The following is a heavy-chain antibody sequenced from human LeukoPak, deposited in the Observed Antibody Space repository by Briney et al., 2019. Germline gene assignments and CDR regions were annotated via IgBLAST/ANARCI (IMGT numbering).Heavy chain of an antibody. CDR2: LSGDDGST. Sequence: GGSLRLSCAASGFTFSNYGMNWVRQAPGKGLEWVSSLSGDDGSTFYADSVKGRFTISRDNSKNTLYLQMSNLRADDTAIYYCAKKRATTATTNFDYWGQGTLVTVSS. D-gene: IGHD1-26*01. CDR3: AKKRATTATTNFDY. J-gene: IGHJ4*02. CDR1: GFTFSNYG. V-gene: IGHV3-23*01.